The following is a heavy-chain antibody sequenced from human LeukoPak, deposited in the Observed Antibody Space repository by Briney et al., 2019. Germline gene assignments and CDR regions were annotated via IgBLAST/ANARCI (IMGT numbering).Heavy chain of an antibody. CDR3: AAQGYRSSTSCYTVMDY. J-gene: IGHJ4*01. CDR1: GGSFSIYA. D-gene: IGHD2-2*02. Sequence: SVKVSCKASGGSFSIYAISWVRQAPGQGIEWMGGIIPIFGTANYAQQFQGRVTITADESPSTAYMELSSLRSADTAVYYCAAQGYRSSTSCYTVMDYWGQGTLVTVSS. CDR2: IIPIFGTA. V-gene: IGHV1-69*01.